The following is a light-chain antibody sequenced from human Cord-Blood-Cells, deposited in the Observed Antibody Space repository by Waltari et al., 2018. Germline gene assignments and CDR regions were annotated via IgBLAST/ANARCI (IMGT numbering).Light chain of an antibody. CDR1: QSVSSN. V-gene: IGKV3-15*01. CDR3: QQYNNWPPLT. CDR2: GAS. J-gene: IGKJ4*01. Sequence: EIVMTQSPTTLSVSPGERATLSCRASQSVSSNLAWYRQKPGPAPRLLIYGASTRATGIPARFSGSGSGTEFTLTISSLQSEDFAVYYCQQYNNWPPLTFGGGTKVEIK.